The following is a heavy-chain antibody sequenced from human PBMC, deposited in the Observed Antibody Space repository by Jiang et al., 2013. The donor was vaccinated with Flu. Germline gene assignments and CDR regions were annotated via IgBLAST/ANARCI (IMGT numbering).Heavy chain of an antibody. D-gene: IGHD6-6*01. V-gene: IGHV6-1*01. CDR1: GDSVSTNSFA. CDR3: AREGPLGAARGDWFNP. J-gene: IGHJ5*02. Sequence: GLVKPSQTLSLTCAISGDSVSTNSFAWSWIRQSPSRGLEWLGRTYYRSEWYNDYAVSVKSRITINPDTSKNQFSLQLNSVTPEDTAVYYCAREGPLGAARGDWFNPWGQGTLVT. CDR2: TYYRSEWYN.